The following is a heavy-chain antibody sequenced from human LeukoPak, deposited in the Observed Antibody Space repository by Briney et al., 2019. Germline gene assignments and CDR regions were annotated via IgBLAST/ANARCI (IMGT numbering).Heavy chain of an antibody. Sequence: GASVKVSCTASGYTFTSYGISCVRQAPGQGLEWMGWINPYNGNTNYAQKFQGRVTMTTDTSTSTAYMELRSLRSDDTAVYYCARDSNDILPDYNTNYLDHWGQGTLVTVSS. D-gene: IGHD3-9*01. CDR2: INPYNGNT. CDR1: GYTFTSYG. V-gene: IGHV1-18*01. CDR3: ARDSNDILPDYNTNYLDH. J-gene: IGHJ4*02.